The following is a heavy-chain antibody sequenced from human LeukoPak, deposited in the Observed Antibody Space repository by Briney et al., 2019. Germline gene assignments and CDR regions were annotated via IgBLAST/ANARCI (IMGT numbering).Heavy chain of an antibody. D-gene: IGHD1-14*01. V-gene: IGHV3-9*01. CDR1: GFTFEDYA. CDR2: INWSSAST. Sequence: GGSLRLSCAASGFTFEDYAMHWVRQAPGKGLEWVSGINWSSASTGYADSVKGRFTISRDNVMNSLYPQMNSLRPEDTALYYCVKDRRNPYRPEGPFDPWGQGTLVTVSS. J-gene: IGHJ5*02. CDR3: VKDRRNPYRPEGPFDP.